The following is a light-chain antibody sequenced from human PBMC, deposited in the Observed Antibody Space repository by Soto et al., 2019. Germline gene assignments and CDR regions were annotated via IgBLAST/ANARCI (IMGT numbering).Light chain of an antibody. CDR1: QSLLHSNGCNF. CDR3: MQALQTWT. V-gene: IGKV2-28*01. Sequence: VMTQSPLSLPVTPGEPASISCRSSQSLLHSNGCNFLNWYLQKPGQSPQLLIFLGSNRASGVPDRFSGSGSGTDFTLKISRVEAEDVGVYYCMQALQTWTFGQGTKVEIK. J-gene: IGKJ1*01. CDR2: LGS.